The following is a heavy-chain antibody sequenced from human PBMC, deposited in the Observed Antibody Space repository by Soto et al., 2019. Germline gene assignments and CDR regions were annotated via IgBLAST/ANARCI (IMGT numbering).Heavy chain of an antibody. CDR3: ARVPWIQLWLRGEGYYYGMDV. Sequence: SETLSLTCAVYGGSFSGYYWSWIRQPPGKGLEWIGEINHSESTNYNPSLKSRVTISVDTSKNQFSLKLSSVTAADTAVYYCARVPWIQLWLRGEGYYYGMDVWGQGTTVTVSS. CDR2: INHSEST. J-gene: IGHJ6*02. CDR1: GGSFSGYY. D-gene: IGHD5-18*01. V-gene: IGHV4-34*01.